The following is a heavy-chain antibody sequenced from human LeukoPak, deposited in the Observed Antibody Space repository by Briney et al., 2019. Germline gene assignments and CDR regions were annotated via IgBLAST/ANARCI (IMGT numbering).Heavy chain of an antibody. V-gene: IGHV1-69*13. CDR3: ARGGALLSSIDY. Sequence: SVTVSFTASGGTFSSYAIGWVRQAPGQGLEWMGGIIPIFGTANYAQKFQGRVTITADESTSTAYMELSSLRSEDTAVYYCARGGALLSSIDYWGQGTLVTVSS. CDR2: IIPIFGTA. D-gene: IGHD3-10*01. J-gene: IGHJ4*02. CDR1: GGTFSSYA.